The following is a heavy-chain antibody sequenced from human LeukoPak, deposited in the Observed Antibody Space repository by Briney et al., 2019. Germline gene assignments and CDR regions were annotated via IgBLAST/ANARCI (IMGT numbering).Heavy chain of an antibody. Sequence: PGGSLRLSCAAAGFTFSDYCMSWFRQAPGKGLEWVSYISSGGTTIYYADSLKGRFTISRDNAKNSLYLQMNSLRAEDTAVYYCARDKVADGGKRGHFDYWGQGTLVTVSS. CDR1: GFTFSDYC. CDR2: ISSGGTTI. V-gene: IGHV3-11*01. CDR3: ARDKVADGGKRGHFDY. D-gene: IGHD4-23*01. J-gene: IGHJ4*02.